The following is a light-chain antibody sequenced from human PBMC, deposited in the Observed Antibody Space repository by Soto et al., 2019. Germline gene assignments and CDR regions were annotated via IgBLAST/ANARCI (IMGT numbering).Light chain of an antibody. CDR3: ASYAPSGKYV. V-gene: IGLV2-8*01. Sequence: QSALTQPPSASGSPGQSVTISCSATNRDFDFYNDVSWYQQHPGEAPKVVIYEVNKRPSGVPNRFSGSKSGNTASLTVSGLQSEDEADYYCASYAPSGKYVFGSGTKLTVL. J-gene: IGLJ1*01. CDR2: EVN. CDR1: NRDFDFYND.